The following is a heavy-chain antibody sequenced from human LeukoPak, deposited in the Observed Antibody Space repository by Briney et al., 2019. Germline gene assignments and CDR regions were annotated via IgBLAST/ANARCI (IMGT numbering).Heavy chain of an antibody. D-gene: IGHD3-3*01. J-gene: IGHJ4*02. CDR1: GFTFSSYG. CDR3: AKDPSNDFWGGYEYFDY. CDR2: IRYDGSNK. V-gene: IGHV3-30*02. Sequence: HPGGSLRLSCAASGFTFSSYGMHWVRQAPGKGLEWVAFIRYDGSNKYYADSVKGRFTISRDNSKNTLYLQMNSLRAEDTAVYYCAKDPSNDFWGGYEYFDYWGQGTLVTVSS.